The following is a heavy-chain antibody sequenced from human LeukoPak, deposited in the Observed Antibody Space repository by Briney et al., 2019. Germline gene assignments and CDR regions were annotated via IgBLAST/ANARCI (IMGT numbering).Heavy chain of an antibody. Sequence: GGSLRLSCAASGSGFTFSDHYIDWVRQAPGKGLEWVGRTGNKANSDTTEYAASVQGRFTISRDNSKNTLYLQMNSLRAEDTAVYYCAKGGGTIFGVVINYYYYMDVWGKGTTVTVSS. J-gene: IGHJ6*03. CDR1: GSGFTFSDHY. CDR2: TGNKANSDTT. V-gene: IGHV3-72*01. D-gene: IGHD3-3*01. CDR3: AKGGGTIFGVVINYYYYMDV.